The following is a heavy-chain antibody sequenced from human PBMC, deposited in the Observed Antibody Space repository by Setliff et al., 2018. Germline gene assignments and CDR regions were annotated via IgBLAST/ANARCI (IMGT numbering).Heavy chain of an antibody. CDR1: GGSFSGYY. CDR3: ARGPASNPYYFDY. V-gene: IGHV4-34*01. CDR2: INHSGST. D-gene: IGHD2-15*01. J-gene: IGHJ4*02. Sequence: SETLSLTCAVYGGSFSGYYWSWIRQPPGKGLEWIGEINHSGSTNYNPSLKSRVTISVDTSKNQFSLKLSSVTAADTAVYNCARGPASNPYYFDYWGQGTLVTVSS.